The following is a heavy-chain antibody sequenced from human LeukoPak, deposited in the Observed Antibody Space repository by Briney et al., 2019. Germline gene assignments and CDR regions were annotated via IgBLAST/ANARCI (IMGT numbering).Heavy chain of an antibody. J-gene: IGHJ4*02. CDR2: IYYSGST. CDR1: GGSLSSYY. Sequence: SETLSLTCTLSGGSLSSYYWSWIRQPPGKGLEWIGYIYYSGSTNYNPSLKSRVTISVDTSKNQFSLKLSSVTAADTAVYYCARAPHRYYYIDYWGQGTLVTVSS. CDR3: ARAPHRYYYIDY. D-gene: IGHD3-10*01. V-gene: IGHV4-59*01.